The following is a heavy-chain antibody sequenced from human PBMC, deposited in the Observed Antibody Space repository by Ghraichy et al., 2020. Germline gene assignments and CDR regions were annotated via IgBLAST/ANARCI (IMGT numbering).Heavy chain of an antibody. J-gene: IGHJ4*02. CDR3: ARDRDDYGRDC. D-gene: IGHD4-17*01. CDR1: GYIFTAYR. V-gene: IGHV1-2*06. Sequence: ASVKVSCKASGYIFTAYRIHWVRHAPGQGLEWMGRIDPKSGGTNSAQRFQGRITLTRDTSITTVYMQLSSLRSDDTAVYYCARDRDDYGRDCWGRGTLVTVSS. CDR2: IDPKSGGT.